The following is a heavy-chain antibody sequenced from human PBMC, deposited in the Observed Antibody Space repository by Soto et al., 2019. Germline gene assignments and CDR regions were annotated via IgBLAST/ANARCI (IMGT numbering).Heavy chain of an antibody. J-gene: IGHJ3*02. CDR1: GFNFNVAW. CDR2: IKSKGGGETT. D-gene: IGHD3-3*02. Sequence: EGQLVESGGRLVEPGGSLRLSCAASGFNFNVAWRNWVRQAPGKGLEWLGRIKSKGGGETTEYVAFVKGRFTISRDDSKNTLYLQRNSLKSEDTAVYYCTKVLALPPNDAFDIWGQGTMVTVSS. V-gene: IGHV3-15*01. CDR3: TKVLALPPNDAFDI.